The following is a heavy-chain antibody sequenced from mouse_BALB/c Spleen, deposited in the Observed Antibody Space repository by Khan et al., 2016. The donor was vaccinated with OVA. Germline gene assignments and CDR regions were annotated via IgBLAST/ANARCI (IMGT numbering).Heavy chain of an antibody. CDR2: IYPNNGDT. J-gene: IGHJ3*01. V-gene: IGHV1S29*02. CDR1: GYTFTDYI. CDR3: ARSGYGSFAY. D-gene: IGHD1-2*01. Sequence: VQLQQSGPELVKPGASVKISCRASGYTFTDYILDWVKQSHGKSLDWIGYIYPNNGDTGYNQKFKTKATLTVDISSSTAYMELRSLTSEDSAVYYCARSGYGSFAYWGQGTLVTVSA.